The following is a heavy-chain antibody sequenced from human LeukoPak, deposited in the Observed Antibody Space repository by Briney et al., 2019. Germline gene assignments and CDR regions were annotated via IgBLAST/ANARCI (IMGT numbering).Heavy chain of an antibody. V-gene: IGHV4-34*01. J-gene: IGHJ4*02. CDR2: INHSGST. Sequence: SETLSLTCAVYGGSFSGYYWSWIRQPPGKGLEWIGEINHSGSTNYNPSLKSRVTISVDTSKNQFSLKLSSVTAADTAVYYCARGRPDYIWGRYRIDDYWGQGTLVTVSS. CDR1: GGSFSGYY. D-gene: IGHD3-16*02. CDR3: ARGRPDYIWGRYRIDDY.